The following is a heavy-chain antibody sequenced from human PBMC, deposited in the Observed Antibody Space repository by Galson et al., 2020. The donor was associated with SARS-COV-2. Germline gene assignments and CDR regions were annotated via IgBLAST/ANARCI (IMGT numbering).Heavy chain of an antibody. V-gene: IGHV3-23*01. CDR1: EFTFSTYA. D-gene: IGHD2-15*01. CDR3: AKDSWTYFEGYCGGSSCSQILRN. CDR2: ISASGSNT. Sequence: GESLKISCAASEFTFSTYAMSWVRQAPGTGLEWVSGISASGSNTFYADSVKGRFTSSRDNSKNTLYLQMNDLRVEDTAVYYCAKDSWTYFEGYCGGSSCSQILRNWGQGTLVTVAS. J-gene: IGHJ4*02.